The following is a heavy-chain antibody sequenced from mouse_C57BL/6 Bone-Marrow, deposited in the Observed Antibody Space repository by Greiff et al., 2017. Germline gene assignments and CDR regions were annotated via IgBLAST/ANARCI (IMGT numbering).Heavy chain of an antibody. CDR2: ISSGSSTI. J-gene: IGHJ4*01. CDR3: ARSVLYAMDY. V-gene: IGHV5-17*01. CDR1: GFTFSDSG. Sequence: EVHLVESGGGLVKPGGSLKLSCAASGFTFSDSGMHWVRQAPEKGLEWVAYISSGSSTIYYADTVKGRFTISRDNAKNTLFLQMTSLRSEDAAMYYCARSVLYAMDYWGQGTSVTVSS.